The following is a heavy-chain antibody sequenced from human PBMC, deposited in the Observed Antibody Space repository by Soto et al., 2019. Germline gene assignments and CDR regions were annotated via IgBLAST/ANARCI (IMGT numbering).Heavy chain of an antibody. CDR2: IFYSGNI. CDR1: GGSISRSPYS. CDR3: ARHAAARRADVVAFQV. V-gene: IGHV4-39*01. Sequence: HLQESGPGLVKPSETLSLSCIVSGGSISRSPYSWAWLRQPPGQGLEWLGTIFYSGNIYYSASLQSRVSISVDTSKEQFSLKVRSVTAADTAVYYCARHAAARRADVVAFQVWGQGTPVTVSS. D-gene: IGHD5-18*01. J-gene: IGHJ3*01.